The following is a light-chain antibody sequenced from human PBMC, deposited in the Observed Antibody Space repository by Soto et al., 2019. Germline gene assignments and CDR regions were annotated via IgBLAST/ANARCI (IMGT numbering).Light chain of an antibody. CDR1: SSDLAIYNY. CDR2: QVT. V-gene: IGLV2-14*01. CDR3: SSYTESSYYV. J-gene: IGLJ1*01. Sequence: QSALAQPASVSGSPGQSITISCTGTSSDLAIYNYVSWYQQQPGKAPKLMIYQVTNRPSGVSNRFSGSRSGNTASLTISGLQAEDEADYYCSSYTESSYYVIGTGTKAIVL.